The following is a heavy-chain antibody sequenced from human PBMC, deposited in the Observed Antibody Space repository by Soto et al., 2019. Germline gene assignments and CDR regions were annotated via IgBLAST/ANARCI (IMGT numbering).Heavy chain of an antibody. CDR3: ARQIYDSDTGPNFQYYFDS. D-gene: IGHD3-22*01. CDR2: IDPSDSQT. Sequence: GDSLKISGKGSGYSFAGYWITWVRQKPGKGLEWMGRIDPSDSQTYYSPSFRGHVTISVTKSITTVFLQWSSLRASDTAMYYCARQIYDSDTGPNFQYYFDSWGQGTPVTVSS. CDR1: GYSFAGYW. J-gene: IGHJ4*02. V-gene: IGHV5-10-1*01.